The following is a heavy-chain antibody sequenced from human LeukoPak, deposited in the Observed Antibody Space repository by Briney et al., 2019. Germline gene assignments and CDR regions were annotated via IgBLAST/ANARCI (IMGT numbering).Heavy chain of an antibody. V-gene: IGHV1-69*04. CDR1: GGTFSSYA. CDR3: ARDPNYYDSSGYYF. J-gene: IGHJ4*02. D-gene: IGHD3-22*01. Sequence: SVKVSCKASGGTFSSYAISWVRQAPGQGLEWIGRIIPILGIANYAQKFQGRVTITADKSTSTAYMELSSLRSEDTAVYYCARDPNYYDSSGYYFWGQGTLVTVSS. CDR2: IIPILGIA.